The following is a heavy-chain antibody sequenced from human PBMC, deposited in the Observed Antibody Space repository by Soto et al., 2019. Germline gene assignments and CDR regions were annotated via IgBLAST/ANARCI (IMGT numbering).Heavy chain of an antibody. J-gene: IGHJ4*02. CDR3: ARGMSGDLTWALY. D-gene: IGHD3-3*01. Sequence: PSETLSLTCTVSGGSVSSGSDYWNWIRQPPGKGLEWIGYIFYSGSTTYNPSLKSRVTISVDTSKNQISLKLSSVTAADTAVYYCARGMSGDLTWALYWGQGTLVTVSS. CDR2: IFYSGST. CDR1: GGSVSSGSDY. V-gene: IGHV4-61*01.